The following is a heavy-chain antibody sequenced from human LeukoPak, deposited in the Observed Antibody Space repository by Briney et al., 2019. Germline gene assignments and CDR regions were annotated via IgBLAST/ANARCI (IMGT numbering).Heavy chain of an antibody. V-gene: IGHV1-18*01. CDR2: ISAYNGNT. J-gene: IGHJ3*02. CDR3: ARSPHYDILVGDAFDI. Sequence: GASVKVSCKASGYTFTSYGISWVRQAPGQGLEWMGWISAYNGNTNYAQKLQGRVTMTTDTSTSTAYMELRSLRSDDTAVYYCARSPHYDILVGDAFDIWGQGTMVTVSS. D-gene: IGHD3-9*01. CDR1: GYTFTSYG.